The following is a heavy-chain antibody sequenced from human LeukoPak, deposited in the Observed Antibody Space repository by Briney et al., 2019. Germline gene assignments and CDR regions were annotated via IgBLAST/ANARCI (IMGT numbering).Heavy chain of an antibody. CDR2: ISYDGTNK. J-gene: IGHJ4*02. CDR1: GFTFSIYS. Sequence: GGSLRLSCAASGFTFSIYSMNWVRQAPGKGLEWVAAISYDGTNKYYADSVKGRFTISRDNAKNSLYLQMNSLRAEDTAVYYCARDSGDYSSPVDYWGQGTLVTVSS. V-gene: IGHV3-30*03. D-gene: IGHD1-26*01. CDR3: ARDSGDYSSPVDY.